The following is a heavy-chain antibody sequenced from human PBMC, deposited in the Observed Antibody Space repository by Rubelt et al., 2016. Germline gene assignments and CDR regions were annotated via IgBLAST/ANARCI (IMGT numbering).Heavy chain of an antibody. V-gene: IGHV1-3*02. CDR3: ASDKGDYGHDFDY. J-gene: IGHJ4*02. CDR1: GYTFTNNS. Sequence: QVHLVQSGAEVKKPGASVKVSCKASGYTFTNNSIHWVRQAPGQRLECMGWSNGGNGDIKYSQEFQGRVSITRDTAASTADMGLSSLGSEDTAVYYCASDKGDYGHDFDYWGQGTLVTVSS. CDR2: SNGGNGDI. D-gene: IGHD4-17*01.